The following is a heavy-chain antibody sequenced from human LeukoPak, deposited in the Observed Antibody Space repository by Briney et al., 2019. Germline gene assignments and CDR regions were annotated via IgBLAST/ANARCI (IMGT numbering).Heavy chain of an antibody. Sequence: SETLSLTCTVSGGSISSSSYYWGWIRQPPGKGLEWIGSIYYSGSTYYNPSLKSRCTISVDTYKNQFSLKLSSVTAADTAVYYCARIRGYGSDFYYYYMDVWGKGTTVTVSS. V-gene: IGHV4-39*07. J-gene: IGHJ6*03. CDR3: ARIRGYGSDFYYYYMDV. D-gene: IGHD6-19*01. CDR1: GGSISSSSYY. CDR2: IYYSGST.